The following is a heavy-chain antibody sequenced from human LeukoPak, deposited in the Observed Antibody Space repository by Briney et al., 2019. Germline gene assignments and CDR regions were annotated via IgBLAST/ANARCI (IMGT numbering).Heavy chain of an antibody. CDR2: IYYNGDT. D-gene: IGHD3-22*01. CDR3: ARSPWDSSGYPNWFDP. J-gene: IGHJ5*02. Sequence: SETLSLTCTVSGGSISSYYWSWIRQSPGKGLEWIGYIYYNGDTNYNPSFKRRVTISVDTSKNQFSLKLSSVTAADTAVYYCARSPWDSSGYPNWFDPWGQGTLVTVSS. CDR1: GGSISSYY. V-gene: IGHV4-59*08.